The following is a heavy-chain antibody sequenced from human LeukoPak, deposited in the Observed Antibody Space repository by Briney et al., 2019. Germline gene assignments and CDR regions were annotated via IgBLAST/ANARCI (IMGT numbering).Heavy chain of an antibody. Sequence: SETLSLTCTVSGGSISSSSYYWGWIRQPPGKGLEWIGYIYYSGSTYYNPSLKSRVTISVDTSKNQFSLKLSSVTAADTAVYYCARGAYYDFWSGYPGDWFDPWGQGTLVTVSS. CDR1: GGSISSSSYY. CDR3: ARGAYYDFWSGYPGDWFDP. CDR2: IYYSGST. J-gene: IGHJ5*02. D-gene: IGHD3-3*01. V-gene: IGHV4-39*07.